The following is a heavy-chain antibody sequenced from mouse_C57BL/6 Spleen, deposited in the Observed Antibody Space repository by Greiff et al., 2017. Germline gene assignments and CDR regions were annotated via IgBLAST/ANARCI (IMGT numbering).Heavy chain of an antibody. CDR1: GYTFTSYW. Sequence: QVQLQQPGAELVMPGASVKLSCKASGYTFTSYWMHWVKQRPGQGLEWIGEIDPSDSYTNYNQKFKGKSPLTVYKSSSTAYMQLSSLTSEDSAVYYCAAGTLYAMDYWGQGTSVTVSS. CDR2: IDPSDSYT. D-gene: IGHD4-1*01. V-gene: IGHV1-69*01. J-gene: IGHJ4*01. CDR3: AAGTLYAMDY.